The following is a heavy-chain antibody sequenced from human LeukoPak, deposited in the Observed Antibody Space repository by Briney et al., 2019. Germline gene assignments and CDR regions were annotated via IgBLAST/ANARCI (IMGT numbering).Heavy chain of an antibody. J-gene: IGHJ3*02. Sequence: SETLSLTCTVSGGSISSYYWSGIRQPAGKGLEWIGRIYTSGSTNYNPSLKSRATMSVDTSKNQFSLKLSSVTAADTAVYYCARDRGSGSLNAFDIGGQATIVTVSS. CDR3: ARDRGSGSLNAFDI. CDR1: GGSISSYY. D-gene: IGHD3-10*01. CDR2: IYTSGST. V-gene: IGHV4-4*07.